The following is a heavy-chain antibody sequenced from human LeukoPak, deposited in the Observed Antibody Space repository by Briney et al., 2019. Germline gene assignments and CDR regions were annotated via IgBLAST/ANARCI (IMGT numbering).Heavy chain of an antibody. CDR1: GDSISSGDYY. D-gene: IGHD3-22*01. J-gene: IGHJ3*02. V-gene: IGHV4-61*02. Sequence: SETLSLTCTVSGDSISSGDYYWSWIRQPAGKGLEWIGRISSSGSTNYNPSLKSRVTISVDTSKNQFSLKLSSVTAADTAVYFGARGPYAYESSCAFYIWGQGTMVTVSS. CDR3: ARGPYAYESSCAFYI. CDR2: ISSSGST.